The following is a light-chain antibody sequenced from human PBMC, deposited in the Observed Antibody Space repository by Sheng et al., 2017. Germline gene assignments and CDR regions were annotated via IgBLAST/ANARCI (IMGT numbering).Light chain of an antibody. V-gene: IGLV1-40*01. CDR2: GNI. CDR3: QSYDISLSGWV. J-gene: IGLJ3*02. Sequence: QPVLTQPPSVSGAPGQRVTISCTGSSSNIGAGYDVKWYQQLPGTAPKLLIYGNINRPSGVPDRFSGSKSGTSASLAITGLQAEDEADYYCQSYDISLSGWVFGGGTKLTVL. CDR1: SSNIGAGYD.